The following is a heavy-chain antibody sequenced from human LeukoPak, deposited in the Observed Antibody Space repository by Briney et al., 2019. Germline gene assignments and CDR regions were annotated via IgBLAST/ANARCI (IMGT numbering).Heavy chain of an antibody. V-gene: IGHV5-51*01. J-gene: IGHJ5*02. CDR3: ARQMDYGDYANWFDP. CDR2: IYPGDSDT. D-gene: IGHD4-17*01. CDR1: GYSFTSYW. Sequence: GGSLKISCKGSGYSFTSYWIGWVRQMPGKGLEWMGIIYPGDSDTRYSPSFQGQVTISADKSISTAYLQWSSLKASDTAMYYCARQMDYGDYANWFDPWGQGTLVTVSS.